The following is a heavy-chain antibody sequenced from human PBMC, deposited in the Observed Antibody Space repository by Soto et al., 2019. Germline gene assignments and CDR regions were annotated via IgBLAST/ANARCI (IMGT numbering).Heavy chain of an antibody. J-gene: IGHJ4*02. CDR2: IAVVSGST. CDR1: GCTFGNYI. D-gene: IGHD3-22*01. CDR3: ATPYSSDEGFDY. Sequence: SVKVSCKASGCTFGNYIISWVRQARGQGLEWMGGIAVVSGSTYYAQNFQERVTISGDMSTSTAFMELSGLRSEDTATYYCATPYSSDEGFDYWGQGTLVTVSS. V-gene: IGHV1-58*02.